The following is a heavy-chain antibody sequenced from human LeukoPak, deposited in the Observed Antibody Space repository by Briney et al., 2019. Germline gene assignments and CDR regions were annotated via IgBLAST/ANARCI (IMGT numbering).Heavy chain of an antibody. CDR1: GGSISSGDYY. CDR3: ASGPRTPYYFDY. V-gene: IGHV4-30-4*08. Sequence: SETLSLTCTVSGGSISSGDYYWSWIRQPPGKGLEWIGYIYYSGSTYYNPSLKSRVTISVDTSKNQFSLKLSSVTAADTAVYYCASGPRTPYYFDYWGQGTLVTVSS. J-gene: IGHJ4*02. CDR2: IYYSGST.